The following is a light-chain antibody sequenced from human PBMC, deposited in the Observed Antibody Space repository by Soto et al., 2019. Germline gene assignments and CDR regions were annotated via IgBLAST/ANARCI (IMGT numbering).Light chain of an antibody. V-gene: IGLV2-11*01. Sequence: QFVLTQPRSVSGSPGQSVTISCTGTSSDVGGYNYVSWYQQHPGKAPKLMIYNVSERPSGVPGRFSGSKSGNTASLTISGLQAEDEADYYCCSYAGSYTWVFGGGTKLTVL. CDR1: SSDVGGYNY. CDR2: NVS. J-gene: IGLJ3*02. CDR3: CSYAGSYTWV.